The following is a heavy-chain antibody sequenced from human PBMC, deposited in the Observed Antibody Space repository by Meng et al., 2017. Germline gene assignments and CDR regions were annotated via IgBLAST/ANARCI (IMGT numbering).Heavy chain of an antibody. CDR3: AHSPEMATTTKYFQH. CDR1: GFSRSTSGVG. J-gene: IGHJ1*01. CDR2: IYWNDDK. D-gene: IGHD5-24*01. Sequence: QNTLNDCGPTVVNPQQTLTLPCTFSGFSRSTSGVGVGWIRQPPGKALEWLALIYWNDDKRYSPSLKSRLTVTKDTSKNQVVLTMTNMDPVDTATYYCAHSPEMATTTKYFQHWGQGTLVTVSS. V-gene: IGHV2-5*01.